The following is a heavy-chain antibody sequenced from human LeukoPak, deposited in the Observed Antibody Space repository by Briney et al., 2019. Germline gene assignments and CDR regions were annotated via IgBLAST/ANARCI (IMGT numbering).Heavy chain of an antibody. CDR2: ISVYNGDT. CDR3: ARAGIAAAGHNWFDP. V-gene: IGHV1-18*04. D-gene: IGHD6-13*01. J-gene: IGHJ5*02. CDR1: GYTFTSYG. Sequence: GASVKVSCKASGYTFTSYGISWVRQAPGQGLEWMGWISVYNGDTNYAQKLQGRVTMTTDTSTSTAYMELRSLRSDDTAMYYCARAGIAAAGHNWFDPWGQGTLVSVSS.